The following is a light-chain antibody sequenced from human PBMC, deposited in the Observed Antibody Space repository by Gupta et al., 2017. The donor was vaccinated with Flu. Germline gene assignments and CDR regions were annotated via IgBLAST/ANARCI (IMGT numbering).Light chain of an antibody. CDR1: QSLLHSNGYNY. CDR2: LGS. Sequence: ISCRSSQSLLHSNGYNYLDWYLQKPGQSPQLLIYLGSNRASGVPDRFSGSGSGTDFTLKISRVEAEDVGVYYCMQALQTTWTFGQGTKVEIK. CDR3: MQALQTTWT. V-gene: IGKV2-28*01. J-gene: IGKJ1*01.